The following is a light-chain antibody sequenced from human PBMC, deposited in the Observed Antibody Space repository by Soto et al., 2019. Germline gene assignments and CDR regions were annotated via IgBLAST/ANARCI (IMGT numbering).Light chain of an antibody. V-gene: IGKV3-15*01. J-gene: IGKJ4*01. CDR2: DTS. CDR3: QPYYNWPLT. CDR1: QGLGDT. Sequence: MRQYPASLSVSPGKGPTLSCTASQGLGDTLAWDQHIPVQTPRFLIYDTSTRATGVTTSVSGSTSGAEFTLTITSPQSEDFAVYYWQPYYNWPLTFGGGTKVDIK.